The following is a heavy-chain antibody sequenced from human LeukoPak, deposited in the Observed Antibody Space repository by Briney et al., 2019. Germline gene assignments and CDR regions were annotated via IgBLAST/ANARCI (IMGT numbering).Heavy chain of an antibody. D-gene: IGHD1-1*01. CDR2: IIPILGIA. Sequence: SVKVSCKASGGTFSSYAISWVRQAPGQGLEWMGRIIPILGIANYAQKFQGRVTITADKSTSTAYMELSSLRSEDTAVYYCARDQLNTLEGPGNWGQGTLVTVSS. CDR1: GGTFSSYA. J-gene: IGHJ4*02. V-gene: IGHV1-69*04. CDR3: ARDQLNTLEGPGN.